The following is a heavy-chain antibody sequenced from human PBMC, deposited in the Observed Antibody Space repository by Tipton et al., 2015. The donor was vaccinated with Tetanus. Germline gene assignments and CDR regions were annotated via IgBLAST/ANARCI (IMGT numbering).Heavy chain of an antibody. V-gene: IGHV3-74*03. CDR2: INADGTRT. CDR3: AKDLRDPGTPDIIPGNWFDR. J-gene: IGHJ5*02. CDR1: GFRSNNFF. Sequence: GSLRLSCAASGFRSNNFFMHWVRQVPGKGLMWVSRINADGTRTTYADSVKGRFTVSRDNAKNTVYLQIDALRAEDTAIYYCAKDLRDPGTPDIIPGNWFDRWGQGTLVAVSS. D-gene: IGHD3-10*01.